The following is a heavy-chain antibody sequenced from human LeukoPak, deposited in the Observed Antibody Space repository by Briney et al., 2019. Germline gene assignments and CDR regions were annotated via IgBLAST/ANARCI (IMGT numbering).Heavy chain of an antibody. D-gene: IGHD3-22*01. CDR3: ARDSTDNSYYYDSSPIDY. CDR2: ISSSSSYI. J-gene: IGHJ4*02. Sequence: GGSLRLSCSASGFSFSDYDMNWFRQAPGKGLEWVSSISSSSSYIYYADSVKGRFTISRDNAKNSLYLQMNSLRAEDTAVYYCARDSTDNSYYYDSSPIDYWGQGTLVTVSS. V-gene: IGHV3-21*01. CDR1: GFSFSDYD.